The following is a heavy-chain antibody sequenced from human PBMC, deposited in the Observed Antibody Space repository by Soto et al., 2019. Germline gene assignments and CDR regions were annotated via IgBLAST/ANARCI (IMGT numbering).Heavy chain of an antibody. CDR1: GFTFSSYG. CDR3: AKAGFDYGGNSFYFDY. D-gene: IGHD4-17*01. Sequence: QVQLVESGGGVVQPGRSLRLSCAASGFTFSSYGMHWVRQAPGKGLEWVAVISYDGSNKYYADSVKGRFTISSDNSKNTLYLQMNSLCAEDTSVYYCAKAGFDYGGNSFYFDYWGQGTLVTVSS. V-gene: IGHV3-30*18. J-gene: IGHJ4*02. CDR2: ISYDGSNK.